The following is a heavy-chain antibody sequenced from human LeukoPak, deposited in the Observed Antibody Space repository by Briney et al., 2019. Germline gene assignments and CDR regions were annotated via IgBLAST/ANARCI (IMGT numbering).Heavy chain of an antibody. J-gene: IGHJ6*04. CDR3: ARGPRGYCSSTSCYYYGMDV. D-gene: IGHD2-2*01. CDR2: IYYSGST. CDR1: GGSISSSSYY. Sequence: SETLSLTCTVSGGSISSSSYYWGWIRQPPGKGLEWIGSIYYSGSTYYNPSLKSRVTISVDTSKNQFSLKLSSVTAADTAVYYCARGPRGYCSSTSCYYYGMDVWGKGTTVTVSS. V-gene: IGHV4-39*01.